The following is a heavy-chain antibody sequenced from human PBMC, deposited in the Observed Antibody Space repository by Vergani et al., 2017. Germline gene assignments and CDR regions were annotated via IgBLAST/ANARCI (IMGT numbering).Heavy chain of an antibody. Sequence: QVQLQESGPGLVKPSETLSLTCTVSGGSISSYYWSWIRQPPGKGLEWIGSIYHSGSTYYNPSLKSRVTISVDTSKNQFSLKLSSVTAADTAVYYCASSNCSSTSCRYYYYYYMDVWGKGTTVTASS. J-gene: IGHJ6*03. CDR1: GGSISSYY. CDR3: ASSNCSSTSCRYYYYYYMDV. CDR2: IYHSGST. D-gene: IGHD2-2*01. V-gene: IGHV4-59*08.